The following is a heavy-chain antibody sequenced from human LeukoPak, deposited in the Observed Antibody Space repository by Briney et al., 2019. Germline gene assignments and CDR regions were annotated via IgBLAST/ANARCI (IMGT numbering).Heavy chain of an antibody. CDR3: QSRFLEWLLDY. D-gene: IGHD3-3*01. V-gene: IGHV4-39*01. CDR1: GGSIRSSYYY. Sequence: KPSETLSLTCTVSGGSIRSSYYYWGWIRQPPGKGLEWIGSIYDSGSTYYNPSLKSRVIISVDTSKNQFSLKLSSVTAADTAVYYCQSRFLEWLLDYWGQGTLVTVSS. CDR2: IYDSGST. J-gene: IGHJ4*02.